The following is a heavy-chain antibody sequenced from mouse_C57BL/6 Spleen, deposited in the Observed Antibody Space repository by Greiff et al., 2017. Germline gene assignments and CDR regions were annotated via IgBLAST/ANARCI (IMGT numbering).Heavy chain of an antibody. Sequence: QVQLQQSGAELVRPGTSVKVSCKASGYAFTNYLIEWVKQRPGQGLEWIGVINPGSGGTNYNEKFKGKATLTADKSSSTAYMQLSSLTSEDSAVYFCARRDSNSYWYFDVWGTGTTVTVSS. D-gene: IGHD2-5*01. CDR3: ARRDSNSYWYFDV. V-gene: IGHV1-54*01. CDR2: INPGSGGT. CDR1: GYAFTNYL. J-gene: IGHJ1*03.